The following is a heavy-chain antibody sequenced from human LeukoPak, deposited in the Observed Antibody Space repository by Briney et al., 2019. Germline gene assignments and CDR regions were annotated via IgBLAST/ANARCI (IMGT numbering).Heavy chain of an antibody. Sequence: GGSLRLSCAASGFTFSDHYMDWVRQAPGKGLEWVGRTRNRANSYSTEYAASVKGRFIVSRDDSKNSLYLQMNGLKTDDTAIYYCASHLGYYSYRSYYSDYWGQGTLVTVSS. CDR3: ASHLGYYSYRSYYSDY. J-gene: IGHJ4*02. CDR2: TRNRANSYST. D-gene: IGHD2-15*01. V-gene: IGHV3-72*01. CDR1: GFTFSDHY.